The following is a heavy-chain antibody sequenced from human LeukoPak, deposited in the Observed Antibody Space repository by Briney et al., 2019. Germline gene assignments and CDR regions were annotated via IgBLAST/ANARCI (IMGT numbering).Heavy chain of an antibody. J-gene: IGHJ6*02. CDR3: ARGSYGMDV. CDR1: GFTFTTYA. CDR2: VSKSDGTT. V-gene: IGHV3-23*01. Sequence: PGGSLRLSCAASGFTFTTYAMSWVRQAPGKGPEWVSSVSKSDGTTYYADSVKGRLTISRDNSKNTLHLQMNGLRAEDTAVYYCARGSYGMDVWSQGTTVTVSS.